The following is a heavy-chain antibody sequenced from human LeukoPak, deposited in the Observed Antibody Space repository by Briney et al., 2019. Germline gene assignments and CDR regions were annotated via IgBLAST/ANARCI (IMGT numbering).Heavy chain of an antibody. J-gene: IGHJ4*02. CDR3: ARAIVATFATDY. V-gene: IGHV1-2*02. Sequence: ASVKVSCKASGYTFTGNYLHWVRQAPGQGLEWMGWINPNSDGTHYAQKFQGRVTMSRDTSISTAYMELSRLRSDDTAVYYCARAIVATFATDYWGQGTLVTASS. CDR1: GYTFTGNY. D-gene: IGHD5-12*01. CDR2: INPNSDGT.